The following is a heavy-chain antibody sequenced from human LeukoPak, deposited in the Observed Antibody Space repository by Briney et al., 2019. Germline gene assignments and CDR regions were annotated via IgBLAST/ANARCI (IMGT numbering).Heavy chain of an antibody. D-gene: IGHD1-14*01. J-gene: IGHJ3*02. CDR3: ARGANLLHPLDAFDI. CDR1: GYTFTSYG. Sequence: GASVKVSCKASGYTFTSYGISWVRQAPGQGLEWMGWISAYNGNTNYAQKLQGRVTMTTDTSTSTAYMELRSLRSDDTAVYYCARGANLLHPLDAFDIWGQGTVVTVSS. CDR2: ISAYNGNT. V-gene: IGHV1-18*01.